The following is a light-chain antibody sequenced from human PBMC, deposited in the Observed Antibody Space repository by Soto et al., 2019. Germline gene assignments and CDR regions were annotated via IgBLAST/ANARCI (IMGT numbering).Light chain of an antibody. V-gene: IGKV1-39*01. CDR1: QSIGRF. CDR2: AAS. CDR3: QQSYNSPQT. Sequence: DIQMTQSPSTLSASVGDRVTITCRASQSIGRFLAWYQLKPGKPPRLLIYAASSLQSGVPSRFSGSGSGTDFTLTISSLQPEDFATYSCQQSYNSPQTFGRGTKVDIK. J-gene: IGKJ1*01.